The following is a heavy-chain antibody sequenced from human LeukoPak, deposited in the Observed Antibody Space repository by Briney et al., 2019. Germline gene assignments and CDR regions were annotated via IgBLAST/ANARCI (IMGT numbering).Heavy chain of an antibody. CDR2: ISRDGDKT. Sequence: GGSLRLSCAASGFAFANYAMHWVRQAPGKGPEFVSAISRDGDKTYYGNFVKGRFSVSRDNSKNTLYLQMGSLRPEDMAVYYCARGAPYCQGDACYGSPLDCWGQGSLVTVSS. V-gene: IGHV3-64*01. CDR3: ARGAPYCQGDACYGSPLDC. D-gene: IGHD2-21*02. CDR1: GFAFANYA. J-gene: IGHJ4*02.